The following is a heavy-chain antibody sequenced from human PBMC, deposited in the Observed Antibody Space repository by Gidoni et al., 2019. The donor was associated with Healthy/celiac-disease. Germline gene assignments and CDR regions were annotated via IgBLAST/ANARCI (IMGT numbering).Heavy chain of an antibody. V-gene: IGHV3-33*01. J-gene: IGHJ6*02. CDR1: GFTFSSYG. Sequence: QVQLVESGGGVVQPGRSLRLSCAASGFTFSSYGMHWVRQAPGKGLEWVAGIWYDGSNKYYADSVKGRFTISRDNSKNTLYLQMNSLRAEDTAVYYCAREIAAAGKCVDSLCYGMDVWGQGTTVTVSS. D-gene: IGHD6-13*01. CDR3: AREIAAAGKCVDSLCYGMDV. CDR2: IWYDGSNK.